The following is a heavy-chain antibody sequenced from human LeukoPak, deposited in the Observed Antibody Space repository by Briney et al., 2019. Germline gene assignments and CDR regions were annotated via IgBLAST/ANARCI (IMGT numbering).Heavy chain of an antibody. Sequence: PGGSLRLSCAASGFTFSSYWMSWVRQVPGKGLEWVASIDQDGSDKFSVDSVKGRFTISRDNARNSMYLQMNSLRAEDTAVYYCARATLGWFDPWGQGTLVTVSS. D-gene: IGHD7-27*01. V-gene: IGHV3-7*01. CDR3: ARATLGWFDP. CDR2: IDQDGSDK. CDR1: GFTFSSYW. J-gene: IGHJ5*02.